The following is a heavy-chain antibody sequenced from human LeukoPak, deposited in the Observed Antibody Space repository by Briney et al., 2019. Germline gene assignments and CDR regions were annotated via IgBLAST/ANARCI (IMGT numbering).Heavy chain of an antibody. J-gene: IGHJ4*02. V-gene: IGHV3-23*01. D-gene: IGHD3-10*01. CDR3: AKDSATYGRFDY. CDR2: ISGSGEST. Sequence: GGSLRLSCAASGFTFSNYGMSWVRQAPGRGLEWVSIISGSGESTYYADSVKGRLTISRDNSKNTVYLQLNSLRAEDTAVYFCAKDSATYGRFDYWGQGTLVTVSS. CDR1: GFTFSNYG.